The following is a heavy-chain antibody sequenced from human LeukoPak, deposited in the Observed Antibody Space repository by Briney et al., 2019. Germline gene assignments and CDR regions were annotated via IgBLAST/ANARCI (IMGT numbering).Heavy chain of an antibody. CDR3: ARAIEWEPSGGLFDP. CDR1: GFTFSDYY. CDR2: ISSSGSTI. Sequence: GGSLRLSCAASGFTFSDYYMSWISQAPGKGLEWVSYISSSGSTIYYADSVKGRFTISRDNAKNSLYLQMNSLRAEDTAVYYCARAIEWEPSGGLFDPWGQGTLVTVSS. J-gene: IGHJ5*02. V-gene: IGHV3-11*01. D-gene: IGHD1-26*01.